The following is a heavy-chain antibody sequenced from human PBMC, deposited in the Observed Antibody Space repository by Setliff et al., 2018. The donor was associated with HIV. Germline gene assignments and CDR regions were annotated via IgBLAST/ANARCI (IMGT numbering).Heavy chain of an antibody. CDR1: GDSIDRRNFF. Sequence: SETLSLTCTVSGDSIDRRNFFWTWIRQHPGKGLEWIGYIYDSGSATYNPSLKSQASITVDTSRNEFSLKLSSVTAADTAVYFCARGGAFCGRDSCYYLDYWGQGNPVTVSS. CDR3: ARGGAFCGRDSCYYLDY. D-gene: IGHD2-21*02. CDR2: IYDSGSA. J-gene: IGHJ4*02. V-gene: IGHV4-31*01.